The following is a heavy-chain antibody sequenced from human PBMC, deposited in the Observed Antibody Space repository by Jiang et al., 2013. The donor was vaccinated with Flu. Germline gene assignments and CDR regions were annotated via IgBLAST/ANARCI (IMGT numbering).Heavy chain of an antibody. CDR1: GGSVSSYY. CDR3: ARGMGYCSSTSCYGYYFDY. J-gene: IGHJ4*02. V-gene: IGHV4-59*02. D-gene: IGHD2-2*01. CDR2: IYYSGST. Sequence: LLKPSETLSLTCTVSGGSVSSYYWSWIRQPPGKGLEWIGYIYYSGSTNYNPSLKSRVTISVDTSKNQFSLKLSSVTAADTAVYYCARGMGYCSSTSCYGYYFDYWGQGTLVTVSS.